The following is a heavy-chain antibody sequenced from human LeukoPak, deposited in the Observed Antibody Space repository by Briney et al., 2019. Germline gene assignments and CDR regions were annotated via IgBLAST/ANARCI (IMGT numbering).Heavy chain of an antibody. D-gene: IGHD5-18*01. Sequence: TSETLSLTXTVSGGSISSGSYYWSWIWQPAGKGLQWIGRIYTSGSTNYNPSLKSRVTISVDTSKNQFSLKLSSVTAADTAVYYCARSRGYSYGPRQAFDIWGQGTMVTVSS. CDR3: ARSRGYSYGPRQAFDI. CDR1: GGSISSGSYY. V-gene: IGHV4-61*02. J-gene: IGHJ3*02. CDR2: IYTSGST.